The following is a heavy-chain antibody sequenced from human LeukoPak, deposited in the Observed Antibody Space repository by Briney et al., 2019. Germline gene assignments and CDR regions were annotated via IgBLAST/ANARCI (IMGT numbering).Heavy chain of an antibody. CDR1: GGSFSGYY. CDR3: ARALSGYYSWGDAFDI. V-gene: IGHV4-59*10. J-gene: IGHJ3*02. D-gene: IGHD3-22*01. Sequence: SETLSLTCAVYGGSFSGYYWSWIRQPAGKGLEWIGRIYTSGSTNYNPSLKSRVTMSVDTSKNQFSLKLSSVTAADTAVYYCARALSGYYSWGDAFDIWGQGTMVTVSS. CDR2: IYTSGST.